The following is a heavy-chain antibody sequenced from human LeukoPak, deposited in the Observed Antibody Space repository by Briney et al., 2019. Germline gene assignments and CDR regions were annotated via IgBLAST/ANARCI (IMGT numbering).Heavy chain of an antibody. J-gene: IGHJ3*02. CDR2: IYTSGST. Sequence: SETLTLTCTVSGGSISSYYWSWIRQSAGKGLEWIGRIYTSGSTNYNPSLKSRVTMSVDTSKNQFSLKLSSVTAADTAVYYCARDSSSWYGPGAFDIWGQGTMVTVSS. CDR1: GGSISSYY. CDR3: ARDSSSWYGPGAFDI. V-gene: IGHV4-4*07. D-gene: IGHD6-13*01.